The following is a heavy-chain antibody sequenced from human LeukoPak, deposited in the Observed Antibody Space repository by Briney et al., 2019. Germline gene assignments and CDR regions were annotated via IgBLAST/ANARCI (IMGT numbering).Heavy chain of an antibody. V-gene: IGHV4-4*07. J-gene: IGHJ2*01. CDR2: IYTSGST. CDR3: ARGYDGSGYYYRNWYFDL. D-gene: IGHD3-22*01. CDR1: GGSISSYY. Sequence: SETLSLTCTVSGGSISSYYWSWIRQPAGKGLEWIGRIYTSGSTNYNPSLKSRVTISVDTSKNQFSLKLSSVTAADTAVYYCARGYDGSGYYYRNWYFDLWGRGTLVTVSS.